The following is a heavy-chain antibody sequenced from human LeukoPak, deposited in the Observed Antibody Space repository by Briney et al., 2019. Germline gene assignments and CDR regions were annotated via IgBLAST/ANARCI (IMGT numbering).Heavy chain of an antibody. V-gene: IGHV4-38-2*02. CDR2: IYHSGST. CDR1: GYSISSGYY. CDR3: ARGFSSDDAFDI. J-gene: IGHJ3*02. Sequence: SETLSLTCTVSGYSISSGYYWGWIRQPPGKGLEWIGSIYHSGSTFYNPSLKSRVTISVDTSKNQFSLKLSSVTAADTAVYYCARGFSSDDAFDIWGQGTMVTVSS. D-gene: IGHD6-13*01.